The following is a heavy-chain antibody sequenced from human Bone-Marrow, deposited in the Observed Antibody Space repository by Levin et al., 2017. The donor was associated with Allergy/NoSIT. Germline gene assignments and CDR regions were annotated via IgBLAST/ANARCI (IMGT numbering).Heavy chain of an antibody. Sequence: RASVKVSCSASGFNFSSYWMHWVRKAPGRGLVWFSRINRDGSSTSYADSVKGRFTIPRDNAKNTLYLKMNSLRAEDTSVYYCARDRVTTNWYFDLWSRGTLVTVSS. V-gene: IGHV3-74*01. J-gene: IGHJ2*01. CDR3: ARDRVTTNWYFDL. CDR2: INRDGSST. CDR1: GFNFSSYW. D-gene: IGHD4-17*01.